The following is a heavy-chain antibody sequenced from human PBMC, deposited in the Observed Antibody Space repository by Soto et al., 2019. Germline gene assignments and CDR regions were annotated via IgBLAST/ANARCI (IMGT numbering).Heavy chain of an antibody. Sequence: EVQLVESGGGLVKAGGSLRLFCTASGFTFRNYNMNWVRQAPGKGLEWVSSISTGGAYMFYADSVKGRFTISRDNAQNSLFLQIDSPRAEDTAVYYCARDIVSPGGDYFDSWGQGTLVTVSS. D-gene: IGHD2-15*01. V-gene: IGHV3-21*06. CDR3: ARDIVSPGGDYFDS. CDR1: GFTFRNYN. J-gene: IGHJ4*02. CDR2: ISTGGAYM.